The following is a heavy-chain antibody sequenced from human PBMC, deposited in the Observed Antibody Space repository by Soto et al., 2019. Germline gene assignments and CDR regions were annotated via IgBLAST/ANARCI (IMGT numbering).Heavy chain of an antibody. V-gene: IGHV4-59*01. D-gene: IGHD5-18*01. CDR2: IYSSGNT. CDR3: ASSSNTAMAY. J-gene: IGHJ4*02. CDR1: GGSISSYY. Sequence: SETLSLTCTVSGGSISSYYWSWIRQPPGKGLEWIGNIYSSGNTKYNPSLRSRVTISVDASKNQFSLQLISVTAADTAVYYCASSSNTAMAYWGQGTLVTVSS.